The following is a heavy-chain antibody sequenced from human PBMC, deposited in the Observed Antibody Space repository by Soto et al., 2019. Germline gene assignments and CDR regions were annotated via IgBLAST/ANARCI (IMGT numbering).Heavy chain of an antibody. J-gene: IGHJ4*02. D-gene: IGHD5-12*01. CDR3: VKSRCGNNFDFFD. Sequence: PGGSLRLSCSASGFTFSSYAMHWVRQAPGKGLEYVSGVRGNGDPLFYADSVKGRFTISRDNSKNTLYLQMNGLSADDTAVYYCVKSRCGNNFDFFDWGQGALVTVSS. V-gene: IGHV3-64D*06. CDR2: VRGNGDPL. CDR1: GFTFSSYA.